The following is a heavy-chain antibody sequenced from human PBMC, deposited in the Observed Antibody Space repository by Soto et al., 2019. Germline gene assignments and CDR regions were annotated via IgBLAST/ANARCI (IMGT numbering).Heavy chain of an antibody. V-gene: IGHV3-30-3*01. J-gene: IGHJ4*02. CDR2: ISYDGSNK. Sequence: GGSLRLSCAASGFTFSSYAMHWVRQAPGKGLEWVAVISYDGSNKYYADSVKGRFTISRDNSKNTLYLQMNSLRAEDTAVYYCARERSKNSSGWFTPIYWGQGTLVTVSS. CDR3: ARERSKNSSGWFTPIY. D-gene: IGHD6-19*01. CDR1: GFTFSSYA.